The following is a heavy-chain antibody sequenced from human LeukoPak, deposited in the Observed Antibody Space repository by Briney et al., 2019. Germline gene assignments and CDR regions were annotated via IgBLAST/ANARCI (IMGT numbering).Heavy chain of an antibody. CDR1: GFTFGDYS. CDR2: VRSKGYGGTA. V-gene: IGHV3-49*03. D-gene: IGHD3-9*01. Sequence: GGSLRLSCTTSGFTFGDYSMSWFRQAPGKGLEWVGFVRSKGYGGTAEYVASVKGRFTISRDDSNSIAYLQMDSLKTEDTAVYYCTREIRYFDWLQADYWGQGTLVTVSS. J-gene: IGHJ4*02. CDR3: TREIRYFDWLQADY.